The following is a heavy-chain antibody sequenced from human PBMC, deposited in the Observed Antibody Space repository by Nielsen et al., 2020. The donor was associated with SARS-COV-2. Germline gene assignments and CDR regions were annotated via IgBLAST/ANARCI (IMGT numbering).Heavy chain of an antibody. D-gene: IGHD3-3*01. Sequence: GESLKISCSASGFTFSSTWMDWVRQAPGQGLVWVSRINPSGSGTGYADSVKGRFAVSRDNAENTVVLQIHSLRVEDTAVYYCAGGADFWSGTQKYYMDVWGKGTTVTVSS. CDR2: INPSGSGT. CDR3: AGGADFWSGTQKYYMDV. V-gene: IGHV3-74*01. J-gene: IGHJ6*03. CDR1: GFTFSSTW.